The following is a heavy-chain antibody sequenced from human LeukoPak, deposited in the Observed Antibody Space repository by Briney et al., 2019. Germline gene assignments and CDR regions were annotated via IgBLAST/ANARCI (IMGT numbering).Heavy chain of an antibody. J-gene: IGHJ3*02. CDR3: ARDLLGYYDSSGYSPGAFDI. CDR1: GYTFTRYY. Sequence: ASVKVSCKASGYTFTRYYMHWVRQAPRQGREWMGWINPNSGVTNYAQKFQGRVTMTRAASISTAYMELSRLRSDDTAVYYCARDLLGYYDSSGYSPGAFDIWGQGTMVTVSS. D-gene: IGHD3-22*01. V-gene: IGHV1-2*02. CDR2: INPNSGVT.